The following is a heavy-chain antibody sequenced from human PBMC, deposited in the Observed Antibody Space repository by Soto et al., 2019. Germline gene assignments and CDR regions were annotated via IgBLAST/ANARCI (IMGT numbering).Heavy chain of an antibody. Sequence: GGSLRLSCAASGFTFSSYGMHWVRQAPGKGLEWVAVISYDGSNKYYADSVKGRFTISRDNSKNTLYLQMNSLRAEDTAVYYCAKDIGGVGARVFXYGXXVXGXGTTVTVSS. CDR3: AKDIGGVGARVFXYGXXV. CDR1: GFTFSSYG. J-gene: IGHJ6*01. V-gene: IGHV3-30*18. CDR2: ISYDGSNK. D-gene: IGHD1-26*01.